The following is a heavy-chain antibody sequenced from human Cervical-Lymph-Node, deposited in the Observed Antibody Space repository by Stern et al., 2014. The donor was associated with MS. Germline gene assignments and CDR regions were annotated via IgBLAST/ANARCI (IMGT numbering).Heavy chain of an antibody. J-gene: IGHJ4*02. V-gene: IGHV3-30*18. CDR2: ISYDGSQK. D-gene: IGHD6-19*01. Sequence: MQLVESGGGVVQPGGSLRLSCAGSGFSFSTYGMHWVRQAPGKGLECVAMISYDGSQKYCADSVKCRFSISRDNFKNTIYVQMNSLRLEDTAVYYCAKDRGSGWSLDYWGQGTLVAVSS. CDR1: GFSFSTYG. CDR3: AKDRGSGWSLDY.